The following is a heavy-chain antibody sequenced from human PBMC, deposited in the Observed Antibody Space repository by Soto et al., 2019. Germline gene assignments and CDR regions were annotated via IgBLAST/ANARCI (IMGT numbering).Heavy chain of an antibody. CDR2: IIPIFGTA. CDR1: GGTFSSYA. Sequence: QVQLVQSGAEVKKPGSSVKVSCKASGGTFSSYAISWVRQAPGQGLEWMGGIIPIFGTANYAQKFQGRVTITADESTSTAYMELSSLRSEDTAVYYCARGRHLFWVYGDYYYGMDVWGQGTTVTVSS. J-gene: IGHJ6*02. CDR3: ARGRHLFWVYGDYYYGMDV. D-gene: IGHD4-17*01. V-gene: IGHV1-69*01.